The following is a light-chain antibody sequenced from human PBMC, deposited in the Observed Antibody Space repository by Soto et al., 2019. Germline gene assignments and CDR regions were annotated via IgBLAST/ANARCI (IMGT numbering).Light chain of an antibody. CDR3: AAWDDSLNGVV. Sequence: QPVLTQPPSASGTPGQRVTISCSGSSSNIGSKTVNWYQQFPRTAPKLLIYSNNQRPSGVPDRFSGSKSGTSASLAISGLQSEDEADYYCAAWDDSLNGVVFGGGTKLTVL. V-gene: IGLV1-44*01. J-gene: IGLJ2*01. CDR1: SSNIGSKT. CDR2: SNN.